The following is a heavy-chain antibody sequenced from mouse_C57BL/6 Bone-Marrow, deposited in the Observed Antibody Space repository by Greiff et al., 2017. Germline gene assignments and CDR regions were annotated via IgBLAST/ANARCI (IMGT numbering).Heavy chain of an antibody. CDR3: ARWDYYGSSYEYFDY. D-gene: IGHD1-1*01. CDR2: IDPSDSET. J-gene: IGHJ2*01. V-gene: IGHV1-52*01. Sequence: QVHVKQPGAELVRPGSSVKLSCKASGYTFTSYWMHWVKQRPIQGLEWIGNIDPSDSETHYNQKFKDKATLTVDKSSSTAYMQLSSLTSEDSAVYYCARWDYYGSSYEYFDYWGQGTTLTVSS. CDR1: GYTFTSYW.